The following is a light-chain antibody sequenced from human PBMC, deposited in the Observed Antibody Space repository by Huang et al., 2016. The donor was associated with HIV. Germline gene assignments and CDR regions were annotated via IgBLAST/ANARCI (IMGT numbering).Light chain of an antibody. Sequence: EIVLTQSPATLSLSPGERATLSCMASQSVHSYFAWYQQKPGQAPRLLIYDASTRATGIPARFSGSGSGTDFTLTISNLQSEDFAVYYCQQRSAWPLTFGGGTKVEI. CDR3: QQRSAWPLT. CDR1: QSVHSY. J-gene: IGKJ4*01. V-gene: IGKV3-11*01. CDR2: DAS.